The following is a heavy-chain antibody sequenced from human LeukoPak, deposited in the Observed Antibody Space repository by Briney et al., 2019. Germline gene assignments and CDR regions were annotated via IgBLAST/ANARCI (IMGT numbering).Heavy chain of an antibody. CDR2: SNDSGST. D-gene: IGHD6-13*01. Sequence: SETLSLTCAVCGGPFRGSYWSWIRQPPGKGLEWIGESNDSGSTNYNPSLKSRVTISVDRSKNQFSLNLTSMTAADTAVYYCATEGLAGTGTQWHVVDIWGQGTMVTASA. CDR1: GGPFRGSY. V-gene: IGHV4-34*01. CDR3: ATEGLAGTGTQWHVVDI. J-gene: IGHJ3*02.